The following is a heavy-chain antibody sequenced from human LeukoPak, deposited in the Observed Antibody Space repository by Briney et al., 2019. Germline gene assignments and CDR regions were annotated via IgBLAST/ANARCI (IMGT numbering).Heavy chain of an antibody. CDR1: GGSISSYY. D-gene: IGHD2-15*01. Sequence: SETLSLTSTVSGGSISSYYWSWIRQPAGKGLEWIGRIYTSGSTNYNPSLKSRVTMSVDTSKNQFSLKLSSVTAADTAVYYCARDLIHCSGGSCYSNWFDPWGQGTLVTVSS. CDR2: IYTSGST. V-gene: IGHV4-4*07. J-gene: IGHJ5*02. CDR3: ARDLIHCSGGSCYSNWFDP.